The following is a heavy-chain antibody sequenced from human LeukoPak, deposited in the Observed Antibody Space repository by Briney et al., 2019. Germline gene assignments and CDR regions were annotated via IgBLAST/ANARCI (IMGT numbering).Heavy chain of an antibody. CDR2: IHYSGST. CDR1: GGSISGYY. Sequence: SETLSLPCTVSGGSISGYYWSWIRQPPGQGLEWIGYIHYSGSTDYNPSLKGRVTISLDISKNQFSLKINSMTAADTAVYYCAREGQWLPDWFDPWGQGTLVTVSS. CDR3: AREGQWLPDWFDP. J-gene: IGHJ5*02. V-gene: IGHV4-59*01. D-gene: IGHD6-19*01.